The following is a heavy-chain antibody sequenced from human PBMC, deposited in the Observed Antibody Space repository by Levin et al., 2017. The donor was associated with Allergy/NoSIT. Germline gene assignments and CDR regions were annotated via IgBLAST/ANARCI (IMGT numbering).Heavy chain of an antibody. CDR3: ARGAKEWELFWFDP. V-gene: IGHV3-21*01. J-gene: IGHJ5*02. CDR1: GFTFSSYS. Sequence: PGGSLRLSCAASGFTFSSYSMNWVRQAPGKGLEWVSSISSSSSYIYYADSVKGRSTISRDNAKNSLYLQMNSLRAEDTAVYYCARGAKEWELFWFDPWGQGTLVTVSS. CDR2: ISSSSSYI. D-gene: IGHD1-26*01.